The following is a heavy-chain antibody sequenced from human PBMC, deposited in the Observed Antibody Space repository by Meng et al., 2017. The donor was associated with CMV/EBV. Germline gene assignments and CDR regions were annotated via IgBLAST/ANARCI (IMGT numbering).Heavy chain of an antibody. D-gene: IGHD1-26*01. J-gene: IGHJ4*02. V-gene: IGHV3-15*01. CDR2: IKSKTDGGTT. Sequence: GESLKISCAASGFTFSNAWMSWVRQAPGKGLEWVGRIKSKTDGGTTDYAAPVKGRFTNSRDDSKNTLYLQMNSLKTEDTAVYYCTTDSIVGATVFDYWGQGTLVTVSS. CDR3: TTDSIVGATVFDY. CDR1: GFTFSNAW.